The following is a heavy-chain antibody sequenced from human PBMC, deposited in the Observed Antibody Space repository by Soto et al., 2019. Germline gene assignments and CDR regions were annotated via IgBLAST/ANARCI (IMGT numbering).Heavy chain of an antibody. V-gene: IGHV4-59*01. CDR3: GRAEPIMVGGVFSAGFDP. D-gene: IGHD3-10*01. CDR2: IYYSGST. Sequence: ASETLSLTCTVSGGTISSYDWSWIRQPPGKGLEWIGYIYYSGSTNYNPSLKSRVTISVDTSKNQFSLKLSSVTAADTAVYYCGRAEPIMVGGVFSAGFDPWGQGTPVSVSS. CDR1: GGTISSYD. J-gene: IGHJ5*02.